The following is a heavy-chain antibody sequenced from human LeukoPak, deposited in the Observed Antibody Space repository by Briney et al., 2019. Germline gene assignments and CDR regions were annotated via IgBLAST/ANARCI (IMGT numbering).Heavy chain of an antibody. CDR3: ARVAYYYDSSGYLDY. Sequence: SQTLSLTCAVSGGSISSGGYYWSWIRQPPGKGLEWIGYIYHSGSTYYNPSLKSRVTISVDRSKNQFSLKLSSVTAADTAVYYCARVAYYYDSSGYLDYWGQGTLVTVSS. CDR2: IYHSGST. V-gene: IGHV4-30-2*01. J-gene: IGHJ4*02. D-gene: IGHD3-22*01. CDR1: GGSISSGGYY.